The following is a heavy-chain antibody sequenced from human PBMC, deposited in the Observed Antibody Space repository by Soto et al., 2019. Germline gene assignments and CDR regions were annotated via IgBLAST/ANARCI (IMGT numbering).Heavy chain of an antibody. CDR3: AREYYGLLTGYYNDH. D-gene: IGHD3-9*01. CDR1: GFPFSSYW. CDR2: ISGDGTTI. Sequence: EVQLVESGGDSVQPGGSLRLSCAASGFPFSSYWMHCVRHTPGKGLEWVSRISGDGTTIYYAESVTGRFTVSRDNAKNTLSLQMGGLGAEDAAVYYCAREYYGLLTGYYNDHWGQGTLVSVSS. V-gene: IGHV3-74*01. J-gene: IGHJ4*02.